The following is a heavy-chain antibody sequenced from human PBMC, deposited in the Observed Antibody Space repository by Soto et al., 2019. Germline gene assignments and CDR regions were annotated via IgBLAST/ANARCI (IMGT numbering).Heavy chain of an antibody. D-gene: IGHD6-13*01. Sequence: SETLSLTCTVSGESISSSSYYWGWIRQPPGKGLEWIGSIYYSGSTYYNPSLKSRVTISVDTSKNQFSLKLSSVTAADTAVYYCARHVIAEAGTWTPSYYGMDVWGQGTTVTVSS. J-gene: IGHJ6*02. V-gene: IGHV4-39*01. CDR2: IYYSGST. CDR1: GESISSSSYY. CDR3: ARHVIAEAGTWTPSYYGMDV.